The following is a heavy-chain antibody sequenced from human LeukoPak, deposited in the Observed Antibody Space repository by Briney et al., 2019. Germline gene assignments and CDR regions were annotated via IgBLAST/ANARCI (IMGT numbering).Heavy chain of an antibody. Sequence: PGGSLRLSCAASGFTFSSYAMHWVRQAPGKGLEWVAVISYDGSNKYYADSVKGRFTISRDNSKNTLYLQMNSLRAEDTAVYYCARGVVAVIPSTFDYWGQGTLVTVSS. CDR2: ISYDGSNK. V-gene: IGHV3-30*04. CDR1: GFTFSSYA. J-gene: IGHJ4*02. CDR3: ARGVVAVIPSTFDY. D-gene: IGHD2-21*01.